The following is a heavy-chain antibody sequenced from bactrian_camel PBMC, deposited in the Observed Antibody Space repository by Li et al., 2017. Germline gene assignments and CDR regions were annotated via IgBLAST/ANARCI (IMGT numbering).Heavy chain of an antibody. CDR1: GRIYSNYC. J-gene: IGHJ4*01. V-gene: IGHV3S53*01. D-gene: IGHD4*01. CDR3: AAGRPGASCAVDYGTLRFTNY. CDR2: IERDGST. Sequence: VQLVESGGGSVQPGGSLTLSCAASGRIYSNYCMGWFRQAPGKERERVAHIERDGSTKYSDSVKGRFTISKDNANNTLLLQMTSLKPEDTAMYYCAAGRPGASCAVDYGTLRFTNYWGQGTQVTVS.